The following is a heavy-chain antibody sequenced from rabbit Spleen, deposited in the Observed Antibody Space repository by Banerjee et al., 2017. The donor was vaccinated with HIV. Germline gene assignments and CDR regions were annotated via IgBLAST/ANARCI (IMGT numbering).Heavy chain of an antibody. CDR2: IDSGSSGFT. CDR1: GVSFSSNSY. Sequence: QSLEESGGELVKPGASLTLTCTASGVSFSSNSYMCWVRQAPGKGLEWIACIDSGSSGFTYFASWAKGRFTISKTSSTTVTLQMTSLTAADTATYLCARDSGSSFSSYGMDLWGQGTLVTVS. CDR3: ARDSGSSFSSYGMDL. V-gene: IGHV1S40*01. D-gene: IGHD8-1*01. J-gene: IGHJ3*01.